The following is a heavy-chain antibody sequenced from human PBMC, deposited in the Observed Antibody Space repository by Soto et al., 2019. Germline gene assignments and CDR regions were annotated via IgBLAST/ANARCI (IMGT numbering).Heavy chain of an antibody. Sequence: QVQLQESGPGLVKPSQTLSLTCTVSGGSISSGGYYWSWIRQHPGKGLEWIGYIYYSGSTYYNPSLKSRVTLSVQPSKSQFSLKLSSVTAADTAVYYCAREIKGIAAAGTVGGFDPWGQGTLVTVSS. V-gene: IGHV4-31*03. CDR2: IYYSGST. D-gene: IGHD6-13*01. CDR3: AREIKGIAAAGTVGGFDP. J-gene: IGHJ5*02. CDR1: GGSISSGGYY.